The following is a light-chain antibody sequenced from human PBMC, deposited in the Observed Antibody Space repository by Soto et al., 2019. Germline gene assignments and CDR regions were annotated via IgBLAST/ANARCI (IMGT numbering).Light chain of an antibody. Sequence: SSLTQPASVSGSPGQSITISCTGTSSDIGSHNHIPWYQQVQGKAPKLIIYEVRNRHSGVSNRYSGSKSGNTASLSISGLQAEDEADYYCSPYTSSSTPYVSGTGTKVTAL. CDR2: EVR. V-gene: IGLV2-14*01. CDR1: SSDIGSHNH. J-gene: IGLJ1*01. CDR3: SPYTSSSTPYV.